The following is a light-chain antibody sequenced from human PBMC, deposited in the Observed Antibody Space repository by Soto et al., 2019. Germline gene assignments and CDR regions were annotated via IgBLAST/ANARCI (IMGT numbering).Light chain of an antibody. J-gene: IGKJ2*01. CDR3: QQYGSSPYT. CDR2: GAS. V-gene: IGKV3-20*01. Sequence: ENVLTQSPGTLYLSPGERATLSCRASQSVSSSFLAWLQQKPGQAPRLIIYGASSRGSGIPDRFSGSGSGTDFTLTISRLEPEDFAVYYCQQYGSSPYTFAQGTKLEIK. CDR1: QSVSSSF.